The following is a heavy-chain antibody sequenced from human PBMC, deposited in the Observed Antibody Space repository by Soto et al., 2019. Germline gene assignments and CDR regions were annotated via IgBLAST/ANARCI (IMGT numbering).Heavy chain of an antibody. CDR1: AGSISGYY. J-gene: IGHJ5*02. V-gene: IGHV4-59*01. CDR2: IYYDGST. D-gene: IGHD6-13*01. CDR3: AKVGRIATAGTWFDP. Sequence: PSETLSLTCTVSAGSISGYYWSWIRQPPVKALELIGYIYYDGSTYYNPSLKSRVTISVDTSKNQFSLKLSSVTAADTAVYYCAKVGRIATAGTWFDPWGQGTLVTVSS.